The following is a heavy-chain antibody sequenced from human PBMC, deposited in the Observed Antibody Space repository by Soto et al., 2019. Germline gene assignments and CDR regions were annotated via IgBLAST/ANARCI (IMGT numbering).Heavy chain of an antibody. CDR1: GFTFSSYG. CDR3: AKDSSGSYYTQFDY. CDR2: ISYDGSNK. V-gene: IGHV3-30*18. J-gene: IGHJ4*02. D-gene: IGHD1-26*01. Sequence: PGGSLRLSCAASGFTFSSYGMHWVRQAPGKGLEWVAVISYDGSNKYYADSVKGRFTISRDNSKNTLYLQMNSLRAEDTGVYYCAKDSSGSYYTQFDYWGQGTLVTVSS.